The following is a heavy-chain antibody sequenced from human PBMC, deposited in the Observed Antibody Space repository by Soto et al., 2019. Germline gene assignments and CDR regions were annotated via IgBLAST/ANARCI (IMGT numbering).Heavy chain of an antibody. V-gene: IGHV4-34*01. CDR3: AGARIVVVPAARYNWFDP. CDR2: INHSGST. D-gene: IGHD2-2*01. J-gene: IGHJ5*02. CDR1: GGSFSGYY. Sequence: QVQLQQWGAGLLKPSETLSLTCAVYGGSFSGYYWSWIRQPPGKGLEWIGEINHSGSTNYNPSLKKRVPITVDTSKNQFSLKLSSVNAADPAVYYWAGARIVVVPAARYNWFDPWGQGTLVTVSS.